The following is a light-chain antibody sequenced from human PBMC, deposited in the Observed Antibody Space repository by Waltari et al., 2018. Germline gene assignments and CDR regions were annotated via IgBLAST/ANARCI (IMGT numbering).Light chain of an antibody. CDR1: SSDIGGYNY. CDR2: NVN. CDR3: SSYRSSSTLV. J-gene: IGLJ3*02. Sequence: QSALTQPASVSGSPGQSITIPCTGTSSDIGGYNYVAWFQQHPGRVPKRIVFNVNRRPLGVSNRFSGSKSGNAASLTSSGLQAEDEADYYCSSYRSSSTLVFGAGTKVTVL. V-gene: IGLV2-14*03.